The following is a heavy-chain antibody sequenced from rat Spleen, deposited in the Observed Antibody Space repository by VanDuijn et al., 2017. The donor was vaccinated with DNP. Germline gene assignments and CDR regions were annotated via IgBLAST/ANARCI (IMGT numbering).Heavy chain of an antibody. Sequence: EVHLVESGGGLVQPGGSMKLSCAASGFTFNSFPMAWVRQTPTKGLEWFATISSSCGSTYYRDSVKGRFTISRDNAKITLYLQMSSLRSEDTATYYCTTDFERGYWGQGVMVTVSS. CDR3: TTDFERGY. CDR1: GFTFNSFP. V-gene: IGHV5-46*01. CDR2: ISSSCGST. D-gene: IGHD1-11*01. J-gene: IGHJ2*01.